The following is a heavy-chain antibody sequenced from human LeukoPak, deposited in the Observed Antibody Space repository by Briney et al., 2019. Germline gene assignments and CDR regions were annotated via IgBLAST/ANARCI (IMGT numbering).Heavy chain of an antibody. CDR2: IWYDGSNK. CDR3: AKPAMKFQH. Sequence: GGSLRLSCAATGFTSVNYAMSWVRQAPGKGLEWVAVIWYDGSNKYYADSVKGRFTISRDNSKNTLYLQMNSLRAEDTAVYYCAKPAMKFQHWGQGTLVTVSS. V-gene: IGHV3-33*06. J-gene: IGHJ1*01. CDR1: GFTSVNYA. D-gene: IGHD2-2*01.